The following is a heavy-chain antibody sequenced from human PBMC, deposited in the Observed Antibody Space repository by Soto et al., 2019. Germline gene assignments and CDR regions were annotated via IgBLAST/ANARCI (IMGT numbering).Heavy chain of an antibody. CDR3: ARGDGTGLYNSGWSPRY. V-gene: IGHV3-21*04. J-gene: IGHJ4*02. CDR2: ISGSSTYI. D-gene: IGHD6-19*01. Sequence: EVQLVESGGGLVKPGESLRVSCAASGFTFSYYSLHWVRQAPGKGLEWVSSISGSSTYIYYADRVKGRFTISRDNAKNSLYLRTESLRAEAPAVYYCARGDGTGLYNSGWSPRYWGQGTLVTVSS. CDR1: GFTFSYYS.